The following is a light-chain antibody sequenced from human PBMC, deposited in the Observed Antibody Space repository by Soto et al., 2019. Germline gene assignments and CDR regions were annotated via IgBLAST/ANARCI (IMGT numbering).Light chain of an antibody. J-gene: IGKJ1*01. CDR2: GAS. V-gene: IGKV3-20*01. CDR3: QNYDTSPT. CDR1: QSVSRYY. Sequence: EIVLTQSPGTLSLSAGERATLSCRASQSVSRYYLAWYQHKPGQAPTALIYGASNRATGVPDRFSGSGSGTDFTLTISRLEPEDFAVYYCQNYDTSPTFGQGTKVEVK.